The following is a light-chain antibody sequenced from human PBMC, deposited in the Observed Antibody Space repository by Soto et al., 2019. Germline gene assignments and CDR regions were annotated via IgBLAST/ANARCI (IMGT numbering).Light chain of an antibody. V-gene: IGKV1-33*01. CDR1: QDIINY. CDR3: QQYHALPRT. J-gene: IGKJ1*01. Sequence: DIQMTQSPSSLSASVGDRATITCQASQDIINYVNWYQQKPGKAPNLLISTASNLESGVPSRFSGRGSGTDFTLAIDGLQPVDFATYYCQQYHALPRTFGQGTRVEI. CDR2: TAS.